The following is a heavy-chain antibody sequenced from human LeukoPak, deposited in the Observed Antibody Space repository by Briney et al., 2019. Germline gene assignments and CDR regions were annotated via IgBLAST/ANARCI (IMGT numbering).Heavy chain of an antibody. CDR1: GDSISSNSYY. J-gene: IGHJ4*02. CDR2: VYYSGST. CDR3: ARHGFVVIPAAFDY. V-gene: IGHV4-39*01. D-gene: IGHD2-2*01. Sequence: SETLSLTCTVSGDSISSNSYYWIWIRQPPGKGLELIGSVYYSGSTYYNPSLKSRVTISIDTSKNQFSLKLNSVTAADTAVYYCARHGFVVIPAAFDYWGQGTLVTVSS.